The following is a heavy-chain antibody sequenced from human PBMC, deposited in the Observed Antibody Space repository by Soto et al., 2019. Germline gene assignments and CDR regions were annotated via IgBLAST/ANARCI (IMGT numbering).Heavy chain of an antibody. J-gene: IGHJ6*02. CDR3: AREVGYYGSGWKDGMDV. D-gene: IGHD3-10*01. CDR2: ISAYNGNT. V-gene: IGHV1-18*01. Sequence: GASVKVSCKASGYTFTIYGIIWVRQAPGQGLEWMGWISAYNGNTNYAQKLQGRVTMTTDTSTSTAYMELRSLRSDDTAVYYCAREVGYYGSGWKDGMDVWGQGTTVTVSS. CDR1: GYTFTIYG.